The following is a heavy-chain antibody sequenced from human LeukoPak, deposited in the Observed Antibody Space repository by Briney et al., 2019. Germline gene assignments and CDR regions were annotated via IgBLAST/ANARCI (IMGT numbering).Heavy chain of an antibody. J-gene: IGHJ1*01. CDR2: IIPIFGTA. CDR3: AREKREGYCSSTSCYSSKYFQH. Sequence: ASVKVSCKASGGTFSSYAISWVRQAPGQGLEWMGGIIPIFGTANYAQKFQGRVTITTDESTSTAYMELSSLRSEDTAVYYCAREKREGYCSSTSCYSSKYFQHWGQGTLVTVSS. V-gene: IGHV1-69*05. D-gene: IGHD2-2*02. CDR1: GGTFSSYA.